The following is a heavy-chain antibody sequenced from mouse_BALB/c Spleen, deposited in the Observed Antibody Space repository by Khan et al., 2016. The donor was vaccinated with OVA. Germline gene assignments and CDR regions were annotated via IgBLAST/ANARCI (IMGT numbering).Heavy chain of an antibody. D-gene: IGHD2-14*01. CDR1: GYSITSDYA. Sequence: EVELVESGPGLVKPSQSLSLTCTVTGYSITSDYAWNWIRQFPGNKLEWMGFISYSGNTNYNPSLKSRISITRDTSKNQFFLQLNSVTTEDTARYYCARVYRGDFDYWGQGTTLTVSS. CDR2: ISYSGNT. J-gene: IGHJ2*01. CDR3: ARVYRGDFDY. V-gene: IGHV3-2*02.